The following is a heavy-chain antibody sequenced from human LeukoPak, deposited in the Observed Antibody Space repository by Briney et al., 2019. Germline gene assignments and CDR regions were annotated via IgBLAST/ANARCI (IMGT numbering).Heavy chain of an antibody. J-gene: IGHJ2*01. CDR3: ARARGLGPGGHFDL. Sequence: PGGSLRLSRVVSGFTFSNYYMSWIRQAPGKGLEWVSYISNTGDTIKYADSVQGRFTISRDNAQNSLYLQINSLGVDDTAVYYCARARGLGPGGHFDLWSRGTRATVSS. CDR2: ISNTGDTI. V-gene: IGHV3-11*04. D-gene: IGHD3/OR15-3a*01. CDR1: GFTFSNYY.